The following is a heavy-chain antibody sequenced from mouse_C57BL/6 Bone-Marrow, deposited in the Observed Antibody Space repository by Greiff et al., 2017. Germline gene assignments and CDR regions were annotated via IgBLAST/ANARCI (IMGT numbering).Heavy chain of an antibody. D-gene: IGHD2-13*01. CDR1: GFTFSDYG. J-gene: IGHJ4*01. Sequence: EVQLVESGGGLVKPGGSLKLSCAASGFTFSDYGMHWVRQAPEKGLEWVAYISSGSSTIYYADTVKGRFTISRDNAKNTLFLQMTSLRSEDTAMYYCARRKIYEGDYYTYDAMDYWGQGTSVTVSS. CDR2: ISSGSSTI. V-gene: IGHV5-17*01. CDR3: ARRKIYEGDYYTYDAMDY.